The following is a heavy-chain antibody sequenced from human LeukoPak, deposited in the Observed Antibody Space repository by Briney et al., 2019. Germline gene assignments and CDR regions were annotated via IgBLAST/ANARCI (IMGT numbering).Heavy chain of an antibody. Sequence: GGSLRLSCAASGFIFKNYLMHWLRQAPGKGLEWVTLISYDGSGKYSADSVRGRFTISRDNAKNSLYLQMNSLRAEDTALYYCTKDIHSSSWYSNYYYYGMDVWGQGTTVTVSS. V-gene: IGHV3-30-3*01. D-gene: IGHD6-13*01. CDR3: TKDIHSSSWYSNYYYYGMDV. J-gene: IGHJ6*02. CDR1: GFIFKNYL. CDR2: ISYDGSGK.